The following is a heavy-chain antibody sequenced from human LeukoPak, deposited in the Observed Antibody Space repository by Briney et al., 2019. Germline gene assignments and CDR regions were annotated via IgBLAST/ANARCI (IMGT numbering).Heavy chain of an antibody. CDR1: GHTFTSYD. CDR2: MNPNSGNT. Sequence: ASVKVSCKASGHTFTSYDINWVRQATGQGLEWMGWMNPNSGNTGYAQKFQGRVTMTRNTSISTAYMELSSLRSEDTAVYYCARGVYDFWSGYLDYYYYYMDVWGKGTTVTVSS. CDR3: ARGVYDFWSGYLDYYYYYMDV. J-gene: IGHJ6*03. D-gene: IGHD3-3*01. V-gene: IGHV1-8*01.